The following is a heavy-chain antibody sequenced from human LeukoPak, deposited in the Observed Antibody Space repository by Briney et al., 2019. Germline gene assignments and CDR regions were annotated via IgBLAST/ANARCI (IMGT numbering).Heavy chain of an antibody. CDR3: ARLYGGPQAPDY. D-gene: IGHD4-23*01. J-gene: IGHJ4*02. CDR1: GYTFNGYY. CDR2: INPDSGGT. Sequence: GASVKVSCKASGYTFNGYYIHWVRQAPGQGLEWVGWINPDSGGTNYAQKFQGRVTMTRDTSITTAYMELSRLRSDDTAMYYCARLYGGPQAPDYWGQGTLVTVSS. V-gene: IGHV1-2*02.